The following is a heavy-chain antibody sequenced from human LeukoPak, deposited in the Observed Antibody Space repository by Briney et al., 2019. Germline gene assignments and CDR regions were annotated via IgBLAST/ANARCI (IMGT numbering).Heavy chain of an antibody. CDR2: IYYSGST. CDR1: GGSISSSSYY. CDR3: ARLLAAAHVDY. V-gene: IGHV4-39*01. Sequence: PSETLSLTCTVSGGSISSSSYYWGWIRQPPGKGLEWIGSIYYSGSTYYNPSLKSRVTISVDTSKNQFSLKLSSVTAADTAVYYCARLLAAAHVDYWGQGTLVTVSS. D-gene: IGHD6-13*01. J-gene: IGHJ4*02.